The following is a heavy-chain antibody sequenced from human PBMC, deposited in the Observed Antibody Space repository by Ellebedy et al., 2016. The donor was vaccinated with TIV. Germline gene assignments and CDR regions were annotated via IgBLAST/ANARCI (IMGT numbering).Heavy chain of an antibody. CDR1: GFTFSSYA. CDR3: ARVGRYYFDY. Sequence: PGGSLRLSCAVSGFTFSSYAMSWVRQAPGKGLEWVSGISGSGGSTYNADSVKGRFPISRDNSKNTLYLQMNSLRAEDTAVYYCARVGRYYFDYWGQGTLVTVSS. V-gene: IGHV3-23*01. CDR2: ISGSGGST. D-gene: IGHD2-15*01. J-gene: IGHJ4*02.